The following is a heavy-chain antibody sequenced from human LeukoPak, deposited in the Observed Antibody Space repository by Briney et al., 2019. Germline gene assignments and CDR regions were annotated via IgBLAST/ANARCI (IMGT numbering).Heavy chain of an antibody. CDR2: INHSGST. D-gene: IGHD4-23*01. J-gene: IGHJ6*03. Sequence: SETLSLTCAVYGGSFSGYYWSWIRQPPGKGLEWIGEINHSGSTNYNPSLKSRVTISVDTSKNQYSLKLSSVTAADTAVYYCARGPGRVVKSHYYYYMDVWGKGTTVTVSS. V-gene: IGHV4-34*01. CDR3: ARGPGRVVKSHYYYYMDV. CDR1: GGSFSGYY.